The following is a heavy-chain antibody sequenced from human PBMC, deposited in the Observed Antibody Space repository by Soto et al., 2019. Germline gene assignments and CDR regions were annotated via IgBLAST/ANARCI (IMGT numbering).Heavy chain of an antibody. D-gene: IGHD4-17*01. CDR2: ISSSSSYI. V-gene: IGHV3-21*01. Sequence: GGSLRLSCAASGFTFSSYSMNWVRQAPGKGLEWVSSISSSSSYIYYADSVKGRFTISRDNAKNSLYLQMNSLRAEDTAVYYCARVTMVIRDSDHFGVDVWGHGTTVTVSS. CDR3: ARVTMVIRDSDHFGVDV. CDR1: GFTFSSYS. J-gene: IGHJ6*02.